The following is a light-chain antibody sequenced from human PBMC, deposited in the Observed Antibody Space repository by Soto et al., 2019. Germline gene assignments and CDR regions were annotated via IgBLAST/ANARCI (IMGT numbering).Light chain of an antibody. CDR3: QQSYRTPPYT. J-gene: IGKJ3*01. CDR2: GAS. V-gene: IGKV1-39*01. CDR1: QSITSY. Sequence: DIQMTQSPSFLSASVGDRVIITCRASQSITSYLNWYQHKPGKAPKLLIYGASNLQSGVQSRFSGSGSGTYFALVISSLQPEDFATYYCQQSYRTPPYTFGPGTKVDL.